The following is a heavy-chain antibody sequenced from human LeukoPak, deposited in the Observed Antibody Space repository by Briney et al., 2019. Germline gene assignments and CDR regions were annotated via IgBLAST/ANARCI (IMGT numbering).Heavy chain of an antibody. V-gene: IGHV3-23*01. CDR2: ISGSGVNT. J-gene: IGHJ5*02. CDR1: GFTFSIYA. Sequence: QPGGSLRLSCVVSGFTFSIYAMSWVRQTPGKGLEWVSTISGSGVNTYYADSVKGRFTISRDNSKNTLYLQMNSLRAEDTAVYYCAKRWEVAMNWFDPWGQGTLVTVSS. D-gene: IGHD5-12*01. CDR3: AKRWEVAMNWFDP.